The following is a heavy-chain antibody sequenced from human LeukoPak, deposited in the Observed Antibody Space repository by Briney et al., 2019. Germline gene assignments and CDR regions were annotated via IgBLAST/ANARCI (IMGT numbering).Heavy chain of an antibody. CDR2: IYYSGST. V-gene: IGHV4-59*01. Sequence: SETLSLTCTVSGGSISSYYWSWIRQPPGKGLEWIGYIYYSGSTNYNPSLKSRVTISVDTSKNQFSLKLSSVTAADTAVYYCAREDCSGGSCYRYFQHWGQGTLVTVSS. D-gene: IGHD2-15*01. CDR3: AREDCSGGSCYRYFQH. CDR1: GGSISSYY. J-gene: IGHJ1*01.